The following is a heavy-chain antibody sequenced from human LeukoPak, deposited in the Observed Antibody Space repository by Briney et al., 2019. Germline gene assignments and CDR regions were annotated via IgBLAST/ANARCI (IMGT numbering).Heavy chain of an antibody. CDR3: ARGIPSDYYGSGSYYFDP. CDR1: GYTSTSYD. J-gene: IGHJ5*02. V-gene: IGHV1-8*01. D-gene: IGHD3-10*01. CDR2: MNPNSGNT. Sequence: GASVKVSCKASGYTSTSYDINWVRQATGQGLEWMGWMNPNSGNTGYAQKFQGRVTMTRNTSISTAYMELSSLRSEDTAVYYCARGIPSDYYGSGSYYFDPWGQGTLVTVSS.